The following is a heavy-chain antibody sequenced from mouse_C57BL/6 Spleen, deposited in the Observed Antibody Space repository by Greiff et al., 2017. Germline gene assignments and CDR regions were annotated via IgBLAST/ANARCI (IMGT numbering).Heavy chain of an antibody. Sequence: VKLQQPGAELVKPGASVKLSCKASGYTFTSYWMHWVKQRPGQGLEWIGMIHPNSGSTNYNEKFKSKATLTVDKSSSTAYMQLSSLTSEDSAVYYCARGGYGYDDYAMDYWGQGTSVTVSS. CDR1: GYTFTSYW. CDR2: IHPNSGST. V-gene: IGHV1-64*01. J-gene: IGHJ4*01. CDR3: ARGGYGYDDYAMDY. D-gene: IGHD2-2*01.